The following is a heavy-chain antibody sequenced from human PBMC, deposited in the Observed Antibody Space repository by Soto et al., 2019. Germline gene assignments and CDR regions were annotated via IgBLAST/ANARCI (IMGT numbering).Heavy chain of an antibody. D-gene: IGHD6-13*01. CDR3: ARVDSRIEISQKYGMDV. CDR1: GYTFTSYY. CDR2: INPSGGST. V-gene: IGHV1-46*01. J-gene: IGHJ6*02. Sequence: ASVKVSCKASGYTFTSYYMHWVRQAPGQGLEWMGIINPSGGSTSYAQKIQGRDTMTRDTSTSTVYMELSSLKSEDTAFFYCARVDSRIEISQKYGMDVWGQGTRVTVSS.